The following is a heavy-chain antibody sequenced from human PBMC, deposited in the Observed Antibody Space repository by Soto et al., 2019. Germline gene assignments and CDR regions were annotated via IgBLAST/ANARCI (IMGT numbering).Heavy chain of an antibody. J-gene: IGHJ4*02. CDR3: AKVEGGGRYSY. Sequence: EVQLLESGGGFVQPGGSLRLSCAASGFTFSSYAMSWVRQAPGKGLEWVSAISGSGGSTYYADSVKGRFTISRDNSKNTLYLQMNSLRAEDTAVYYRAKVEGGGRYSYWGQGTLVTVSS. CDR2: ISGSGGST. D-gene: IGHD3-9*01. V-gene: IGHV3-23*01. CDR1: GFTFSSYA.